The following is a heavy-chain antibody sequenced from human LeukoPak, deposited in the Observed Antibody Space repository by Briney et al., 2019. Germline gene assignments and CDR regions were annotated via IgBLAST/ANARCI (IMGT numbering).Heavy chain of an antibody. D-gene: IGHD3-10*01. CDR1: GGSISSYY. CDR2: IYYSGST. V-gene: IGHV4-59*01. J-gene: IGHJ4*02. Sequence: PSETLSLTCTVSGGSISSYYWSWIRQPPGKGLEWIGYIYYSGSTNYNPSLKSRVTISVDTSKNEFSLKLSSVTAADTAVYYCARESEVRGVIRYFDYWGQGTLVTVSS. CDR3: ARESEVRGVIRYFDY.